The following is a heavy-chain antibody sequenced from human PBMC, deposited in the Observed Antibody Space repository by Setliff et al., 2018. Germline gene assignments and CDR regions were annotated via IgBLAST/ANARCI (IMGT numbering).Heavy chain of an antibody. D-gene: IGHD1-26*01. CDR1: GYILNSYG. V-gene: IGHV1-18*01. CDR2: ISSYNNDVT. Sequence: ASVKVSCKASGYILNSYGVSWVRQAPGQGLEWMGWISSYNNDVTNYLQRFQGRVTMTTDTSTSAAYMELRSLRSDDTAVYYCARAGDAATNRKGVFEFWGQGTLVTVSS. J-gene: IGHJ4*02. CDR3: ARAGDAATNRKGVFEF.